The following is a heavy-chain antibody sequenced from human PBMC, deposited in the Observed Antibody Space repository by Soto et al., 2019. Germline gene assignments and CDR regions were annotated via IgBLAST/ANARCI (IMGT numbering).Heavy chain of an antibody. CDR1: GFTFSSYA. D-gene: IGHD6-13*01. J-gene: IGHJ6*02. V-gene: IGHV3-30-3*01. Sequence: GGSLRLSCAASGFTFSSYAMHWVRQAPGKGLEWVAVISYDGSNKYYADPVKGRFTISRDNSKNTLYLQMNSLRAEDTAVYYCARDRSRRLYYGMDVWGQGTTVTVSS. CDR3: ARDRSRRLYYGMDV. CDR2: ISYDGSNK.